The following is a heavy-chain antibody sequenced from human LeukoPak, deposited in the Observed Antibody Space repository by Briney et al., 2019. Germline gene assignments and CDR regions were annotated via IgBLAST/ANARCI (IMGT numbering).Heavy chain of an antibody. V-gene: IGHV4-31*03. CDR3: ARALTSATRYFDL. D-gene: IGHD4-17*01. Sequence: SETLSLTCSVSGGSISSGGYYWRWIRQHPGKGLEWIGYISYSGSTHHNPSLKSRVTISEDTSKNQFSLKMTSVTAADTAVYYCARALTSATRYFDLWGRGTLVTVSS. J-gene: IGHJ2*01. CDR2: ISYSGST. CDR1: GGSISSGGYY.